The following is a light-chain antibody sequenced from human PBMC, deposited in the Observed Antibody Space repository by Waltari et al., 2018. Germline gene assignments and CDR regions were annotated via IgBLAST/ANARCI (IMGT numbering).Light chain of an antibody. CDR1: TSNIGNNY. CDR2: GNN. CDR3: GTWDGSARV. J-gene: IGLJ3*02. V-gene: IGLV1-51*01. Sequence: QSALTQPPSVSAAPGQKVTISCPGSTSNIGNNYVSWYQTLPGTAPKLLIYGNNTRPSGIPDRSSFPNSATSATLGITRLQTGDEGDYYCGTWDGSARVFCGGTKLTVL.